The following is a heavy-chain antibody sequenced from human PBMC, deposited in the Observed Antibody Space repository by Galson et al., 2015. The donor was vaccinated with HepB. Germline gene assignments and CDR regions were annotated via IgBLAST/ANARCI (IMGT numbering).Heavy chain of an antibody. V-gene: IGHV1-2*02. CDR1: GYTFNDYY. Sequence: SVKVSCKASGYTFNDYYIHWVRQAPGQGLGWMGWLNPSTGVTKCAQKFQGTVTTTRDTSISTAYMELSGLTSDDTAVYYCVRDGSFDSWGQGTLIIVSS. CDR2: LNPSTGVT. CDR3: VRDGSFDS. J-gene: IGHJ4*02. D-gene: IGHD3-10*01.